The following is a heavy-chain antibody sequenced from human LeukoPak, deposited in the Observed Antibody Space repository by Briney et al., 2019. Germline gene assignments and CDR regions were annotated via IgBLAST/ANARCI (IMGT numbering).Heavy chain of an antibody. CDR2: ISYDGSNK. Sequence: GRSLRLSCAASGFTFSSYAMHWVHQAPGMGLEWVAVISYDGSNKYYADSVKGRFTISRDNSKNTLYLQMNSLRAEDTAVYYCARVPSPRGHPPDYWGQGTLVTVSS. J-gene: IGHJ4*02. CDR1: GFTFSSYA. V-gene: IGHV3-30*04. CDR3: ARVPSPRGHPPDY. D-gene: IGHD3/OR15-3a*01.